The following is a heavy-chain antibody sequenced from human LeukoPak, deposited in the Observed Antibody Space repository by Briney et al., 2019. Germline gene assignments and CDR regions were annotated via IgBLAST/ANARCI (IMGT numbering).Heavy chain of an antibody. CDR2: VYYGRSP. CDR1: GGSFSGYY. CDR3: ARSSGTGTFSY. Sequence: SETLSLTCAVYGGSFSGYYWSWIRQPPGKGLEWIGSVYYGRSPYFNSSLESRATISVDTSKNHFSLKMSSVTTADTAVYYCARSSGTGTFSYWGQGTLVTVSS. V-gene: IGHV4-34*01. D-gene: IGHD6-25*01. J-gene: IGHJ4*02.